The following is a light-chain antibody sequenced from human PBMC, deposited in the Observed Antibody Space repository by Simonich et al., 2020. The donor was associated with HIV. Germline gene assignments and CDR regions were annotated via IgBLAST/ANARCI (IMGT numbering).Light chain of an antibody. V-gene: IGKV1-5*03. CDR1: QNIRSW. J-gene: IGKJ2*01. CDR2: QAS. CDR3: QQYNSYSYT. Sequence: DIQMTQSPSTLSASVGNRVTITCRASQNIRSWLAWYQQKPGKAPKLLIYQASSLESGVPSRFSGSGSGTEFTLTIRSLQPDDFATYYCQQYNSYSYTFGQGTKLEIK.